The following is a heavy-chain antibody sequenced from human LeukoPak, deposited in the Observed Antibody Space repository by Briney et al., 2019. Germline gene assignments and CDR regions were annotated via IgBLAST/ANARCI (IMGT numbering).Heavy chain of an antibody. CDR3: ATQVVVTATVDY. CDR1: GFTFSSYA. CDR2: ISDYGDTT. Sequence: PGGSLRLSCAASGFTFSSYAMSWVRQAPGKGLEWVSVISDYGDTTYYADSVKGRFTISRDNSKNTLYLQMNSLRAEDTAVYYCATQVVVTATVDYWGQGILVTVSS. D-gene: IGHD2-21*02. V-gene: IGHV3-23*01. J-gene: IGHJ4*02.